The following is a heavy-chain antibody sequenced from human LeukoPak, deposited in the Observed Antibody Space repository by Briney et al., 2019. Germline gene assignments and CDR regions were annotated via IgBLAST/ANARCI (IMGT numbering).Heavy chain of an antibody. Sequence: PLETLSLTCSVSGGSVTSGGFYWGWLRQPPGKGLEWIATIYYTGSTYYNPSLKSRVTISIDTSKNQFSLRLTSVTATDTAVYHCARHSGSGSESRPFDPWGQGTLVSVSS. J-gene: IGHJ5*02. CDR3: ARHSGSGSESRPFDP. CDR2: IYYTGST. CDR1: GGSVTSGGFY. D-gene: IGHD3-10*01. V-gene: IGHV4-39*01.